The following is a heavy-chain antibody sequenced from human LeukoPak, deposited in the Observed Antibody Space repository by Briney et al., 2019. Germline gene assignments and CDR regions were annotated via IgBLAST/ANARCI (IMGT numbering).Heavy chain of an antibody. D-gene: IGHD2-2*01. CDR2: ISSGSSYI. CDR1: GFTFSSYS. Sequence: GGSLRLSCVTSGFTFSSYSMNWVRQAPGKGLEWVSSISSGSSYIYYADSVKGRFTISRDNAKNSLYLQMNSLRAEDTAVYYCARAGRKPQDIVVVPAAIVYWGQGTLVTVSS. V-gene: IGHV3-21*06. CDR3: ARAGRKPQDIVVVPAAIVY. J-gene: IGHJ4*02.